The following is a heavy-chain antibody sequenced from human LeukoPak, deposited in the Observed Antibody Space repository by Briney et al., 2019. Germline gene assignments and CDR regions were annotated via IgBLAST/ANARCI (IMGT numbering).Heavy chain of an antibody. D-gene: IGHD6-19*01. CDR2: IYPGNSDT. Sequence: GESLKISCKGSGYSPSSCWLLCVRQMPGKGLQWMGPIYPGNSDTRYSPSFQGQVTISADKSISTAYLQWSSLKASDTAMYYCARQRSGWPNDAFDIWGQGTMVTVSS. CDR3: ARQRSGWPNDAFDI. J-gene: IGHJ3*02. V-gene: IGHV5-51*01. CDR1: GYSPSSCW.